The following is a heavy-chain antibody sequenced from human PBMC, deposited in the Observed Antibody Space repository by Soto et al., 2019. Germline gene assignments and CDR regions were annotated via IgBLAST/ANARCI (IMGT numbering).Heavy chain of an antibody. J-gene: IGHJ6*02. CDR3: ARRYCTNGVCVLGMDV. Sequence: GESLKISCKGSGYSFTSYWIGLVLRMPGKGLEWMGIIYPGDSDTRYSPSFQGQVTISADKSISTAYLQWSSLKASDTAMYYCARRYCTNGVCVLGMDVWGQGTTVTVSS. CDR2: IYPGDSDT. D-gene: IGHD2-8*01. CDR1: GYSFTSYW. V-gene: IGHV5-51*01.